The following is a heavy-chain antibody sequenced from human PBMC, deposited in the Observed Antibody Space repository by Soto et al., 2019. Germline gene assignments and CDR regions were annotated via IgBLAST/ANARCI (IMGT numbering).Heavy chain of an antibody. J-gene: IGHJ5*02. CDR2: IYYSGST. CDR3: ARDSDGEAPFDP. Sequence: PSETLSLTCTVSGGSISSYYWSWIRQPPGKGLEWIGYIYYSGSTNYNPSLKSRVTISVDTSKNQFSLKLSSVTAADTAVYYCARDSDGEAPFDPWGQGTLVTVSS. D-gene: IGHD3-10*01. CDR1: GGSISSYY. V-gene: IGHV4-59*01.